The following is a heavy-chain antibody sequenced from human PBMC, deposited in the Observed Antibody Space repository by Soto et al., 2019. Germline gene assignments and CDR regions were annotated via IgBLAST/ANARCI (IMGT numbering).Heavy chain of an antibody. Sequence: PGGSLRLSCAASGFTFSSYGMHWVRQAPGKGLEWVAVIWYDGSNKYYADSVKGRFTISRDNSKNTLYLQMNSLRAEDTAVYYCARPYYYDSSAYYGDDFDIWGQGTMATVSS. D-gene: IGHD3-22*01. V-gene: IGHV3-33*01. CDR3: ARPYYYDSSAYYGDDFDI. CDR2: IWYDGSNK. J-gene: IGHJ3*02. CDR1: GFTFSSYG.